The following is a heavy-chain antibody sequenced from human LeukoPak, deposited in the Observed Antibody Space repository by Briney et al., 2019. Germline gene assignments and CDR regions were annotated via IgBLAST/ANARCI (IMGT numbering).Heavy chain of an antibody. CDR2: IYYSGTTGST. CDR3: ARWNSGGDY. Sequence: PSETLCLTCSVSGGPISGYHWSWIRQPPGKGLEWIGYIYYSGTTGSTNYNPSLKSRLTISVDTSKNQFSLDLSSVTAADTAAYYCARWNSGGDYWGQGTLVTVPS. D-gene: IGHD1/OR15-1a*01. J-gene: IGHJ4*02. V-gene: IGHV4-59*01. CDR1: GGPISGYH.